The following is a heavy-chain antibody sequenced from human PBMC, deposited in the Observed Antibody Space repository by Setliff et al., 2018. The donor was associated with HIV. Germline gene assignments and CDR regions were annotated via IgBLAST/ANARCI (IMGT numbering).Heavy chain of an antibody. V-gene: IGHV3-30*04. CDR3: ARQILRGVWLTDY. Sequence: GGSLRLSCAVSGFTFSSYTMHWVRQAPGKGLEWVAVFSSDGSTKFYADYVKGRFTISRDNSKNTLYLQMNSLRPDDTAVYHCARQILRGVWLTDYWGQGTLVTVSS. D-gene: IGHD5-12*01. J-gene: IGHJ4*02. CDR1: GFTFSSYT. CDR2: FSSDGSTK.